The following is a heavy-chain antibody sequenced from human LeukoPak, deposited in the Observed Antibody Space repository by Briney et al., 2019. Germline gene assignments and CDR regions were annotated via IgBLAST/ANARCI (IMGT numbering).Heavy chain of an antibody. CDR1: GYTFTGYY. CDR2: INPNSGGT. Sequence: ASATVSCKASGYTFTGYYMQWVRQAPGQGLEWMGWINPNSGGTNYAQKFQGRVTMTRDTSISTAYMELSRLRSDDTAAYYCARAITYYDFWSGYYYFYYWGQGTLVTVSS. J-gene: IGHJ4*02. V-gene: IGHV1-2*02. CDR3: ARAITYYDFWSGYYYFYY. D-gene: IGHD3-3*01.